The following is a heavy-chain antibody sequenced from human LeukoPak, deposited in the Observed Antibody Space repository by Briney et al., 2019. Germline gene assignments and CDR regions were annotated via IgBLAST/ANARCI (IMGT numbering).Heavy chain of an antibody. CDR1: GGSISSSSYY. Sequence: SEALSLTCTVSGGSISSSSYYWGWIRQPPGKGLEWIGSIYYSGSTYYNPSLKSRVTISVDTSKNQFSLKLSSVTAADTAVYYCARDLEYYYYMDVWGKGTTVTVSS. V-gene: IGHV4-39*07. D-gene: IGHD3-3*01. CDR3: ARDLEYYYYMDV. CDR2: IYYSGST. J-gene: IGHJ6*03.